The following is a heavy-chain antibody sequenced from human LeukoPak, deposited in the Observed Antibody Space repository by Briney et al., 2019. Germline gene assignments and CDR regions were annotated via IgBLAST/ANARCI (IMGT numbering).Heavy chain of an antibody. D-gene: IGHD2-2*01. V-gene: IGHV1-69*02. CDR1: GATFSSHT. Sequence: SVKVSCKASGATFSSHTISWVRQAPGQGLEWMGRIIPIHGIADYAQKFQGRVTITADKSTSTAYMELSRLRSEDTAVYYCARATGKYCSSSSCHLDYWGQGTLVTVSS. CDR3: ARATGKYCSSSSCHLDY. CDR2: IIPIHGIA. J-gene: IGHJ4*02.